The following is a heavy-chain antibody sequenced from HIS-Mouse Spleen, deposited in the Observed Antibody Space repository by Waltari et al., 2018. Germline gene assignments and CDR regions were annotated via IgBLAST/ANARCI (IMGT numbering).Heavy chain of an antibody. Sequence: QVQLQQWGAGLLKPSETLSLTCAAYGGSFSGYYWSWIRQPPGKGLEWIGEINHSGSTNYNPSLKSRVTISVDTSKNQFSLKLSSVTAADTAVYYCASSNWNYGYWGQGTLVTVYS. V-gene: IGHV4-34*01. CDR3: ASSNWNYGY. CDR2: INHSGST. D-gene: IGHD1-7*01. J-gene: IGHJ4*02. CDR1: GGSFSGYY.